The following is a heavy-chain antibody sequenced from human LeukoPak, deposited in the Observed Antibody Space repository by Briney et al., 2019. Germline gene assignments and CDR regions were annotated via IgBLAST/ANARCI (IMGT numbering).Heavy chain of an antibody. CDR3: ARDVLLWFGESELDYYYYMDV. Sequence: GGSLRLSCAASGFTFSSYSMNWVRQAPGKGLEWVSSIGSSSSYIYYADSVKGRFTISRDNAKNSLYLQMNSLRAEDTAVYYCARDVLLWFGESELDYYYYMDVWGKGTTVTVSS. J-gene: IGHJ6*03. V-gene: IGHV3-21*01. CDR2: IGSSSSYI. CDR1: GFTFSSYS. D-gene: IGHD3-10*01.